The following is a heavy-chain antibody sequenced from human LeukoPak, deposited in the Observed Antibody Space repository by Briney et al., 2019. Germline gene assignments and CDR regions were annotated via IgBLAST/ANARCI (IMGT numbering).Heavy chain of an antibody. CDR2: TYYSGGT. Sequence: SQTRSLTCTVSGRSVSSGSYYWSWIRQPPGKGLEWIGYTYYSGGTNYNPSLKSRVTISVDTSKNQFSLKLSSVTAADTAVYYCARSNSVVTTDYWGQGTLVTVSS. D-gene: IGHD4-23*01. CDR3: ARSNSVVTTDY. V-gene: IGHV4-61*01. CDR1: GRSVSSGSYY. J-gene: IGHJ4*02.